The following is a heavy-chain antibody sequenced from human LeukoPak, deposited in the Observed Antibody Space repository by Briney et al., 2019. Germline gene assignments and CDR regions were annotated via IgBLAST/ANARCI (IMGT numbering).Heavy chain of an antibody. CDR1: GFTFSSYA. J-gene: IGHJ6*02. Sequence: GGSLRLSCAASGFTFSSYAMHWVRQAPGKGLEWVAVISYDGSNKYYADSVKGRFTISRDNSKNTLYLQMNSLRVEDTAVYYCARGGRPMVRGIVLDLRNYYYGMDVWGQGTTVIASS. CDR2: ISYDGSNK. CDR3: ARGGRPMVRGIVLDLRNYYYGMDV. V-gene: IGHV3-30-3*01. D-gene: IGHD3-10*01.